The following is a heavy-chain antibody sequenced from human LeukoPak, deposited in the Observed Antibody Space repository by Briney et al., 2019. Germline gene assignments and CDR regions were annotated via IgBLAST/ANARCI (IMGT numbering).Heavy chain of an antibody. CDR2: ISGSGGST. CDR1: GFTFSSYA. V-gene: IGHV3-23*01. Sequence: PGGSLRLSCAASGFTFSSYAMSWVRQAPGKGLEWVSGISGSGGSTYYADSVKGRFTISRDNSKNTLYLQMNSLRAEDTAVYYCAKDPYPHIAVAGTFGYWGQGTLVTVSS. J-gene: IGHJ4*02. D-gene: IGHD6-19*01. CDR3: AKDPYPHIAVAGTFGY.